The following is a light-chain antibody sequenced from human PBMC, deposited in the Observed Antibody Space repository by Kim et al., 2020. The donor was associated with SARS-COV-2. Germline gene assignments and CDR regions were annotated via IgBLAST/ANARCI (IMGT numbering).Light chain of an antibody. CDR2: VAS. J-gene: IGKJ1*01. V-gene: IGKV3-20*01. CDR3: HQYGNSPWT. Sequence: EIVLTQSPGTLSLSPGERATLSCRASQSVSSNRIAWYQQKPGQAPRLLIYVASSRATGIPDRLSGSGSATDFTLTISRLEPEDLAVYYCHQYGNSPWTVGRGTKVDIK. CDR1: QSVSSNR.